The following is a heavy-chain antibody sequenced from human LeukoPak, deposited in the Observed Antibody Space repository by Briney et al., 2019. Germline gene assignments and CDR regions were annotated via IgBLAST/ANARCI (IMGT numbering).Heavy chain of an antibody. D-gene: IGHD5-18*01. CDR3: ARVSGYSYGYGDY. Sequence: PGGSLRLSCTASGFNLGDYAMGWFRQAPGKGLEWIGSIYHSGSTYYNPSLKSRVTISVDTSKNQFSLKLSSVTAADTAVYYCARVSGYSYGYGDYWGQGTLVTVSS. V-gene: IGHV4-38-2*02. CDR2: IYHSGST. CDR1: GFNLGDYA. J-gene: IGHJ4*02.